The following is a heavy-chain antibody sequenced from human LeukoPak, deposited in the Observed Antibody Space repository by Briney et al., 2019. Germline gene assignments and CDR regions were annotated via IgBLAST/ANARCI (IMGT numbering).Heavy chain of an antibody. Sequence: GGSLRLSCAASGFTFSSYAMSWVRQAPGKGLEWVSAISGSGGSTYYADSVKGRFTISRDNAKKTLNLQMNSLRAEDTAVYYSARDIGQYYDPSYNWFDPWGQGTLVTVSS. V-gene: IGHV3-23*01. J-gene: IGHJ5*02. CDR3: ARDIGQYYDPSYNWFDP. D-gene: IGHD3-22*01. CDR1: GFTFSSYA. CDR2: ISGSGGST.